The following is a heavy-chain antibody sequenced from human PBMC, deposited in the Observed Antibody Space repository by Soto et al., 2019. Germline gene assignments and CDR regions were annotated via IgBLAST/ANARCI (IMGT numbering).Heavy chain of an antibody. J-gene: IGHJ4*02. V-gene: IGHV4-34*01. Sequence: QVQLQQWGAGLLKPSETLSLTCAVHGGSFSGYYWSWIRQPPGKGLEWIGEINHSGSTNYNPSLKSRVTISVDTSKNQFSLKLSSVTAADTAVYYCARARSLAATRYYFDYWGQGTLVTVSS. CDR3: ARARSLAATRYYFDY. D-gene: IGHD6-6*01. CDR2: INHSGST. CDR1: GGSFSGYY.